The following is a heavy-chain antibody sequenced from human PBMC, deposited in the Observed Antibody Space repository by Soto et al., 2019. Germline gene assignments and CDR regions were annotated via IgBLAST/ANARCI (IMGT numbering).Heavy chain of an antibody. Sequence: SETLSLTCTVSGGSVSSGSYYWSWIRQPPGKGLDWIGYIYDSRSTNDNPSLKSRVTIAVDTSKNQFSLKLSSVTAADTAVYYCAREQVGATGYDYYYMDDWGKGTTVTVSS. CDR3: AREQVGATGYDYYYMDD. V-gene: IGHV4-61*01. J-gene: IGHJ6*03. CDR2: IYDSRST. D-gene: IGHD1-26*01. CDR1: GGSVSSGSYY.